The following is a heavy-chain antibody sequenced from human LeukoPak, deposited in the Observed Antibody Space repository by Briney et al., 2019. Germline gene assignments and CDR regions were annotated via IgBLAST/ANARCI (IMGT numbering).Heavy chain of an antibody. Sequence: ASVKVSCKASGYTLSAYYMHWVRQAPGQGLEWMGWISPNSGGRNYAQKFQGRVTMTRDTSVSTAHMELSNVRSDDTAVYYCARGTTVTTPFDYWGQGTLVTVSS. J-gene: IGHJ4*01. CDR2: ISPNSGGR. D-gene: IGHD4-17*01. V-gene: IGHV1-2*02. CDR1: GYTLSAYY. CDR3: ARGTTVTTPFDY.